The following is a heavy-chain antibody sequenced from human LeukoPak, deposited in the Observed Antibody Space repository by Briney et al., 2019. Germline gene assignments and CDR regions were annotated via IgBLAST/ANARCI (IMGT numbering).Heavy chain of an antibody. CDR2: ISSSSSHI. J-gene: IGHJ3*02. Sequence: PGGCLRLSCAASGFTFSSYSMNCVRQAPGKGLEWVSSISSSSSHIYYADSVKGRFTISRDNAKNSLYLQMNSLRAEDTAVYYCARGNYYGDAFDIWGQGTMVTVSS. D-gene: IGHD3-3*01. V-gene: IGHV3-21*01. CDR1: GFTFSSYS. CDR3: ARGNYYGDAFDI.